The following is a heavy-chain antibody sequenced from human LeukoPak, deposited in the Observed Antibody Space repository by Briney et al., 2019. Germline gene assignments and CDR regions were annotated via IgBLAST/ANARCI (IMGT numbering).Heavy chain of an antibody. CDR2: INQGGSVK. D-gene: IGHD5-12*01. J-gene: IGHJ4*02. CDR3: ARFGYSGWNLEY. V-gene: IGHV3-7*01. Sequence: PGGSLRLSCAASGFIFRDFWMTWVRQAPGKGLEWVANINQGGSVKYYVDSVKGRFTISRDDAESSLYVQMNSLRDEDTAVYYCARFGYSGWNLEYWGQGTQVTVSS. CDR1: GFIFRDFW.